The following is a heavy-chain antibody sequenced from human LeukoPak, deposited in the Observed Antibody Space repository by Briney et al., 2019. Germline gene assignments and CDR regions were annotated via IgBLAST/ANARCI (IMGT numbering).Heavy chain of an antibody. CDR1: GYTFTGYY. J-gene: IGHJ4*02. D-gene: IGHD5-12*01. CDR3: ARGSDSGYGHFDY. Sequence: GASVRVSCTASGYTFTGYYMHWVRQAPGQGLEWMGWINPNSGGTNYAQKFQGRATMTRDTSISTAYMELSRLRSDDTAVYYCARGSDSGYGHFDYWGQGTLVTVSS. V-gene: IGHV1-2*02. CDR2: INPNSGGT.